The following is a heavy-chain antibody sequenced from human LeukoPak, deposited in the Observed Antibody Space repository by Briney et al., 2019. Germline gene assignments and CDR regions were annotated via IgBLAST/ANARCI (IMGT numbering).Heavy chain of an antibody. J-gene: IGHJ4*02. Sequence: GASVKVSCKASGYTFTSYYISWVRQAPGQGLEWMGWISGYNGKTSYTQKFQGRVTMTIDTSTTTAYMELRSLTSDDTAVYYCARVRDYFDSSDYSDYWGQGTLVTVSS. CDR2: ISGYNGKT. CDR3: ARVRDYFDSSDYSDY. CDR1: GYTFTSYY. V-gene: IGHV1-18*04. D-gene: IGHD3-22*01.